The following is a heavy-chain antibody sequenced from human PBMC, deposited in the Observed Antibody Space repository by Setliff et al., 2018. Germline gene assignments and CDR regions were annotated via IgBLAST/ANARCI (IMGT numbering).Heavy chain of an antibody. V-gene: IGHV4-39*06. CDR3: ARDPHYDPTYSLPGHAFDF. Sequence: PSETLSLTCTVSGGSVSSTSHYWGWIRQAPGKGMEWIGSVYYSGYTYSRPSLKSRASISLDASKNQFALKLTSATAADTAVYYCARDPHYDPTYSLPGHAFDFWGQGIMVTVSS. CDR1: GGSVSSTSHY. J-gene: IGHJ3*01. CDR2: VYYSGYT. D-gene: IGHD3-22*01.